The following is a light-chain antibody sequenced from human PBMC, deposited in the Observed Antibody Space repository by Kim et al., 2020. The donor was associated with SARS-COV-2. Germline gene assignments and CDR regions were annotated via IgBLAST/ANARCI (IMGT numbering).Light chain of an antibody. Sequence: QSALTQPASVSGSPGQSITISCTGTSSDVGSYDYVSWYQQHPGKAPKLMIYDVSNRPSGVSNRFSGSKSGNTASLTISGLQAEDEGDYYCTSYTTSIPVFGGGTQLTVL. CDR1: SSDVGSYDY. V-gene: IGLV2-14*03. J-gene: IGLJ2*01. CDR3: TSYTTSIPV. CDR2: DVS.